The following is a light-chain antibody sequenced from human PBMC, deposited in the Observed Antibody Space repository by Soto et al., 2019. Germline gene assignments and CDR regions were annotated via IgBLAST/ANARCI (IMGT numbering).Light chain of an antibody. CDR3: QQYDGSPTWT. V-gene: IGKV3-20*01. J-gene: IGKJ1*01. Sequence: EIVLTQSPGTLSLSPGQRATLSCRASQSLSSSYLAWYQQKPGQAPRLLIYGASSRATGIPDKFSGSGSGADFTLPISRLEPEDFAVYYCQQYDGSPTWTFGQGTKVEIK. CDR2: GAS. CDR1: QSLSSSY.